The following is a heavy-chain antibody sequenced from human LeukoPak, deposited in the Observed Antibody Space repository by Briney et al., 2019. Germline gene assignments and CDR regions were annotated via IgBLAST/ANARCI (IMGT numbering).Heavy chain of an antibody. CDR3: AKESAYYYGSGSPEYCYYGMDV. CDR1: GFTFDDYA. Sequence: GGSLRLSGAASGFTFDDYAMHWIRQAPGKGLEWVSGIRWNSGSIGYADSVKGRFTISRDNAKNSLYLQMNSLRAEDTALYYCAKESAYYYGSGSPEYCYYGMDVWGQGTTVTVSS. D-gene: IGHD3-10*01. CDR2: IRWNSGSI. V-gene: IGHV3-9*01. J-gene: IGHJ6*02.